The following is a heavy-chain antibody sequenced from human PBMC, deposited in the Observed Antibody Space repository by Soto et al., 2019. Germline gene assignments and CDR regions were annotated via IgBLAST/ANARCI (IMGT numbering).Heavy chain of an antibody. CDR1: GGSISSGGYY. D-gene: IGHD4-17*01. V-gene: IGHV4-31*03. J-gene: IGHJ6*02. CDR3: ARDRVMTTVTTLVDYYYGMDV. Sequence: QVQLQESGPGLVKPSQTLSLTCTVSGGSISSGGYYWSWIRQHPGKGLEWLGYIYYSGSTYYNPSLKSRVTISVDTSKNQFSLKLSSVTAADTAVYYCARDRVMTTVTTLVDYYYGMDVWGQGTTVTVSS. CDR2: IYYSGST.